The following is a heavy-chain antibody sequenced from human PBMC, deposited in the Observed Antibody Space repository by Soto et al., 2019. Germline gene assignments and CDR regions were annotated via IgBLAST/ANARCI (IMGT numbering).Heavy chain of an antibody. D-gene: IGHD3-3*02. J-gene: IGHJ5*02. CDR2: IYYSGST. CDR1: GGSISSSSYY. CDR3: ASPKIAFYNWFDP. Sequence: SETLSLTCTVSGGSISSSSYYWGWIRQPPGKGLEWIGSIYYSGSTYYNPSLKSRVTIFVDTSKNQFSLKLSSVTAADTAVYYCASPKIAFYNWFDPWGQGTLVTVSS. V-gene: IGHV4-39*01.